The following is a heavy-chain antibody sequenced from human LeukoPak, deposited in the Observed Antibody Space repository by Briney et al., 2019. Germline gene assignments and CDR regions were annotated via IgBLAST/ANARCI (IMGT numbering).Heavy chain of an antibody. CDR3: ARADSGYVPFDY. V-gene: IGHV3-21*01. CDR2: ISSSSYI. D-gene: IGHD5-12*01. J-gene: IGHJ4*02. CDR1: GFTFSSYS. Sequence: PGGSLRLSCAASGFTFSSYSMNWVRQAPGKGLEWVSSISSSSYIYYADSVKGRFTISRDNAKNSLYLQMNSLRAEDTAVYYCARADSGYVPFDYWGQGTLVTVSS.